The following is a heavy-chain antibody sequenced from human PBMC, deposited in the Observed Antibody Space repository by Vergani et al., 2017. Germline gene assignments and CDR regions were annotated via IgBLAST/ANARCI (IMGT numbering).Heavy chain of an antibody. D-gene: IGHD6-13*01. CDR3: SLGSSSWAGWFDP. Sequence: QVQLQESGPGLVKPSQTLSLTCTVSGGSISSGGYYWSWIRQHPGKGLEWIGYIYYSGSTYYNPSLKSRVTISVDTSNNQFSLKLSSVTAADTAVYYCSLGSSSWAGWFDPWGQGTLVTVSS. CDR2: IYYSGST. J-gene: IGHJ5*02. V-gene: IGHV4-31*03. CDR1: GGSISSGGYY.